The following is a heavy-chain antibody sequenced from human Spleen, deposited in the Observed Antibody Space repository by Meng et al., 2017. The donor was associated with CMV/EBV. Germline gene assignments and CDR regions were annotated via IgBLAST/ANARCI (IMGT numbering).Heavy chain of an antibody. V-gene: IGHV1-18*01. Sequence: ASVKDSCKASGYTFTTYGISWVRQAPGQGLEWMGWISAYKGKTNYVQKLQGRVTMTTDTSTSTAYMELRSLRSDDTAVYYCARDQRGYSFGYYYYYGMDVWGQGTTVTVSS. CDR3: ARDQRGYSFGYYYYYGMDV. J-gene: IGHJ6*02. CDR1: GYTFTTYG. D-gene: IGHD5-18*01. CDR2: ISAYKGKT.